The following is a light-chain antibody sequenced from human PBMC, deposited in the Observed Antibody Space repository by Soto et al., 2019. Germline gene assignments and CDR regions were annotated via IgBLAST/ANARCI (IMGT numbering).Light chain of an antibody. V-gene: IGKV4-1*01. J-gene: IGKJ4*01. CDR1: QNLVYGSNNDSY. CDR2: WAS. Sequence: DIVMTQSPDSLAVSLGERATINCKSSQNLVYGSNNDSYLAWYQQRRGHRPKQLFYWASTRESGVPDRISDSGLRTDFNLTINNLQDEDVAIYYCQQYSNTPITFGGGTKVKVK. CDR3: QQYSNTPIT.